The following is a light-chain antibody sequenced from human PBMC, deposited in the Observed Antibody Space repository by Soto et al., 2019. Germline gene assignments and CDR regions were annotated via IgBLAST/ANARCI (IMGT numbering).Light chain of an antibody. CDR3: QQSYSTLRWT. CDR2: AAS. J-gene: IGKJ1*01. CDR1: QSISTY. Sequence: DVQMTQSPSSLSASVGDRVTITCRASQSISTYLNWYQQKPGKAPELLIYAASSLQTGVQSRDSGSGSGTDFTLTITSLQPEDVANYSCQQSYSTLRWTFGQGTKVEIK. V-gene: IGKV1-39*01.